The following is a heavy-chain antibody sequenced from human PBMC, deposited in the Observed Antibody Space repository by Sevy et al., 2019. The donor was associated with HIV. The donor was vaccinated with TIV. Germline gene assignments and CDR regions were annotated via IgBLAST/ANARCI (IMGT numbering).Heavy chain of an antibody. CDR2: ISTSSSYT. J-gene: IGHJ4*02. CDR1: GFTFSDYY. D-gene: IGHD5-18*01. V-gene: IGHV3-11*06. Sequence: GGSLRLSCTASGFTFSDYYMSWIRQAPGKGLEWVSYISTSSSYTNYADSLKGRFTCARDNAKKSLFLIMNSLRAEDTAVYYCARVRYNYGQKYFDYWGQGTLVSVSS. CDR3: ARVRYNYGQKYFDY.